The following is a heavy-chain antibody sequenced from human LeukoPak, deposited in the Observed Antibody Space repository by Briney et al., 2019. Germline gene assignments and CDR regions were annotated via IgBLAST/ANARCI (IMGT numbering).Heavy chain of an antibody. V-gene: IGHV6-1*01. J-gene: IGHJ6*03. CDR3: ARGSSDWYAIPMDV. Sequence: SQTLSLTCAISGDSVSSNTAAWNWLRQSPSIGLEWLGRTYYRAGWNHDYAVSVQSRITIAPDTSKNQFSLQLNSVTPEDTAVYYCARGSSDWYAIPMDVWATGTTVTVSS. CDR1: GDSVSSNTAA. D-gene: IGHD2-2*01. CDR2: TYYRAGWNH.